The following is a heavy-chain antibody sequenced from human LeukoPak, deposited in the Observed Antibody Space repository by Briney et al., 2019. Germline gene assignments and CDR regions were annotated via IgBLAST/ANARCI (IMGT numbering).Heavy chain of an antibody. CDR1: GFTFSSYW. CDR2: IKQDGSEK. CDR3: ARDVQLVSSGSYSDY. J-gene: IGHJ4*02. V-gene: IGHV3-7*01. D-gene: IGHD1-26*01. Sequence: PGGSQRLSCAASGFTFSSYWMSWVRQAPGKGLEWVANIKQDGSEKYYVDSVKGRFTISRDNAKNSLYLQMNSLRAEDTAVYYCARDVQLVSSGSYSDYWGQGTLVTVSS.